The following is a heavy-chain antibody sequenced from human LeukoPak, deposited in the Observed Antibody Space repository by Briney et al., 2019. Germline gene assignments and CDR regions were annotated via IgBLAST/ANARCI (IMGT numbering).Heavy chain of an antibody. CDR3: ARITDDSSGWYSEAY. D-gene: IGHD6-19*01. CDR2: IIPICSTA. CDR1: GCTFSSYA. J-gene: IGHJ4*02. Sequence: GSSVKVSCKASGCTFSSYAISWVRQAPGQGLEWMGGIIPICSTANYAQKFQGRVTITTDDSTSTAYMEMSSLRSEDTAVYYCARITDDSSGWYSEAYWGQGTLVTVSS. V-gene: IGHV1-69*05.